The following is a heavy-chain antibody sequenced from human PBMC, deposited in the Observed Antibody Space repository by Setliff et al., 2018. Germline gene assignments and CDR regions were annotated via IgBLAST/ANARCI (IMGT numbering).Heavy chain of an antibody. CDR3: TTDRAGCYGTTCFNAFEI. J-gene: IGHJ3*02. V-gene: IGHV3-15*07. Sequence: PGGSLRLSCAVSGFTFSYAWMHWVRQAPGKGLEWVGRIKSKTDGGSIDYAAPVKDRFTISRDDSKATLCLYMDSLKTEDTAVYYCTTDRAGCYGTTCFNAFEIWGHGTMVTVSS. D-gene: IGHD2-2*01. CDR1: GFTFSYAW. CDR2: IKSKTDGGSI.